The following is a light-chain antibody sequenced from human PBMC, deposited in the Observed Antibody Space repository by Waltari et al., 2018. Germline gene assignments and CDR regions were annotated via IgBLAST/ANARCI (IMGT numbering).Light chain of an antibody. J-gene: IGKJ4*01. Sequence: DIVMTQSPDPLAVPLGVRATIHCKSGQKLLYSSNNKNYMAWHQQKPRQPPKLLISWASTREAGVPDRFTGGGSRTDFTLTSSSLQAEYVAVYYCQQYHSSPLTFGGGTKVEI. CDR1: QKLLYSSNNKNY. CDR3: QQYHSSPLT. V-gene: IGKV4-1*01. CDR2: WAS.